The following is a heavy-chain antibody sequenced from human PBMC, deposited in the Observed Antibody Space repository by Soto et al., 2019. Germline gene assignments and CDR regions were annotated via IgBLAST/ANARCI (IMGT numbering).Heavy chain of an antibody. CDR3: ARDLAAAPDYGMDV. V-gene: IGHV3-33*01. J-gene: IGHJ6*02. CDR1: GFTFSSYG. D-gene: IGHD6-13*01. CDR2: IWYDGSNK. Sequence: GGSLRLSCASSGFTFSSYGMHWVRQAPGKGLEWVAVIWYDGSNKYYADSVKGRFTISRDNSKNTLYLQMNSLRAEDTAVYYCARDLAAAPDYGMDVRGQGTTVTVSS.